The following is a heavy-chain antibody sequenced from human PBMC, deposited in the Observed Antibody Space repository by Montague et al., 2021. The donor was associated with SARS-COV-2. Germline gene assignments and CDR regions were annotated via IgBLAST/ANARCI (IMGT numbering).Heavy chain of an antibody. CDR1: GFTFTKYA. J-gene: IGHJ4*02. V-gene: IGHV4-59*12. Sequence: LRLSCAASGFTFTKYAMTWIRQPPGKGLEWIGYIYSSGSTSYNPSLKSRVTISIDTSKNQFSLRLSSVTAADTAVYYCARTGDAYTRYYFDYWGQGTLVTVSS. D-gene: IGHD1-1*01. CDR3: ARTGDAYTRYYFDY. CDR2: IYSSGST.